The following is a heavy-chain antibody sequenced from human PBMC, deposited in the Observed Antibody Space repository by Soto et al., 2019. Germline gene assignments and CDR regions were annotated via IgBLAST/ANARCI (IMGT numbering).Heavy chain of an antibody. CDR1: GGSISSSSYY. V-gene: IGHV4-39*01. CDR2: IYYSGST. J-gene: IGHJ5*02. Sequence: SETLSLTCTVSGGSISSSSYYWGWIRQPPGKGLEWIGSIYYSGSTYYNPSLKSRVTISVDTSKNQFSLKLSSVTAADTAVYYCARQPTYDYVWGSYRPTGWFDPWGQGTLVTVSS. CDR3: ARQPTYDYVWGSYRPTGWFDP. D-gene: IGHD3-16*02.